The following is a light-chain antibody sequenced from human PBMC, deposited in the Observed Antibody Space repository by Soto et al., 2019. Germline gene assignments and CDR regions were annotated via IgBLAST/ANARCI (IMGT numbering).Light chain of an antibody. Sequence: EVTQSPNALCASVGDRVAITCRASQTISRYLNWYQQKPGKAPKLLIYDASSLESGVPSRFSGSGSGTDFTLTISSLQPEDFATYYCQQFNNYLPITFGQGTRLEIK. CDR2: DAS. CDR1: QTISRY. J-gene: IGKJ5*01. V-gene: IGKV1D-13*01. CDR3: QQFNNYLPIT.